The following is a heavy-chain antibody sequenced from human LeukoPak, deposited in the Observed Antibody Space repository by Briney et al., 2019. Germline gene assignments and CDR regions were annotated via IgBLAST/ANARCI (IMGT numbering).Heavy chain of an antibody. D-gene: IGHD2-15*01. V-gene: IGHV3-20*01. J-gene: IGHJ6*02. CDR3: ARDGEGYCSGGSCYNPYGMDV. CDR2: INWNGGST. Sequence: GGSLRLSCAASGFTFDDYGMSWVLQAPGKGLEWVSGINWNGGSTGYADSVKGRFTISRDNAKNSLYLQMNSLRAEDTALYHCARDGEGYCSGGSCYNPYGMDVWGQGTTVTVSS. CDR1: GFTFDDYG.